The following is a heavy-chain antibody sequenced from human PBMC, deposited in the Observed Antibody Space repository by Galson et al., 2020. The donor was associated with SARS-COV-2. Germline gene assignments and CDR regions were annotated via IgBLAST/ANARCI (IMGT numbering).Heavy chain of an antibody. V-gene: IGHV1-24*01. Sequence: ASVKVSCKVSGYTLTELSMHWVRQAPGKGLEWMGGFDPEDGETIYAQKFQGRVTMTEDTSTDTAYMELSSLRSEDTAVYYCARLNYYDSSGYYEFDYWGQGTLVTVSS. CDR3: ARLNYYDSSGYYEFDY. CDR2: FDPEDGET. CDR1: GYTLTELS. D-gene: IGHD3-22*01. J-gene: IGHJ4*02.